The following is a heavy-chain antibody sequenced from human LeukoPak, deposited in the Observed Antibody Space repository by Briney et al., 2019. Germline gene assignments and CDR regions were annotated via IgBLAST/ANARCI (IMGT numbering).Heavy chain of an antibody. V-gene: IGHV3-21*01. CDR3: ARDSLGRGGYPYYMDV. CDR2: ISSSSSYI. J-gene: IGHJ6*03. Sequence: GGSLRLSCAASGFTFSSYSMNWVRQAPGKGLEWVSSISSSSSYIYYADSVKGRFTTSRDNAKNSLYLQMNSLRAEDTAVYYCARDSLGRGGYPYYMDVWGKGTTVTVSS. CDR1: GFTFSSYS. D-gene: IGHD3-16*01.